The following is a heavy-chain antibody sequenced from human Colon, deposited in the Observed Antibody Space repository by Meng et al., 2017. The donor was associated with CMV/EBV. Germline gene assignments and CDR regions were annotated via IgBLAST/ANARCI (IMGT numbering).Heavy chain of an antibody. CDR1: GGSIRSYY. J-gene: IGHJ6*02. V-gene: IGHV4-59*01. D-gene: IGHD2-2*01. Sequence: GSLRLSCTVSGGSIRSYYWSWIRQSPVRGLEWFGYLSNSGSTNYNPSLKSRVTISVDTSKNQFSLKLSSVTAADTAVYYCARHLIAHCTSTSCSSGMDVWGQGTTVTVSS. CDR2: LSNSGST. CDR3: ARHLIAHCTSTSCSSGMDV.